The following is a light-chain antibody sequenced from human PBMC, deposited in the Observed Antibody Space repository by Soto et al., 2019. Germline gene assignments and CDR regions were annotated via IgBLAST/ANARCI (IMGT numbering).Light chain of an antibody. J-gene: IGLJ3*02. CDR3: NSYASTSARL. V-gene: IGLV2-14*01. CDR1: SSDVGAFNY. Sequence: QSALTQPASGSGSPGQSITISCTGTSSDVGAFNYVSWYQQHPGKTPKLIIYEVTNRPSGVSNRFSGSKSGNTASLTISGLQAEDEADYYCNSYASTSARLFGGGTKVTVL. CDR2: EVT.